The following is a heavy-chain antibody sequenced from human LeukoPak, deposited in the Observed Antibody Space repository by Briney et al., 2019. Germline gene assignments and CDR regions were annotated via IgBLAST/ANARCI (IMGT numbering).Heavy chain of an antibody. Sequence: PSQTLSLTCTVSGGSISSGGYSWSWIRQHPGKGLEWIGYIYYSGSTNYNPSLKSRVTISVDTSENQFSLKLSSVTAADTAVYYCARDRGRLLDYWGQGTLVTVSS. CDR3: ARDRGRLLDY. CDR2: IYYSGST. D-gene: IGHD3-16*01. V-gene: IGHV4-61*08. CDR1: GGSISSGGYS. J-gene: IGHJ4*02.